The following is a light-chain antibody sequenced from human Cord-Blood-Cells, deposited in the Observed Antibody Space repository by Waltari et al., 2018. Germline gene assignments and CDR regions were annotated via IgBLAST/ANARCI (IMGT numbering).Light chain of an antibody. V-gene: IGLV1-40*01. Sequence: QSVLTQPPSVSGAPGQRVTISCTGSSPNIGAGYDVNWYQPLPGTAPKLLIYGNSNRPSGVPDRFSGSKSGTSASLAITGLQAEDEADYYCQSYDSSLSGSVFGGGTKLTVL. CDR1: SPNIGAGYD. CDR3: QSYDSSLSGSV. J-gene: IGLJ2*01. CDR2: GNS.